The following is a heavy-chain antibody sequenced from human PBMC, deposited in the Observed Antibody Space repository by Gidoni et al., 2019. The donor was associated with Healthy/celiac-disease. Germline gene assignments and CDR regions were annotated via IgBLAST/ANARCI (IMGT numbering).Heavy chain of an antibody. CDR1: GYSFTSYW. Sequence: EVQLVQSGAAVKKPGESLRISCKGSGYSFTSYWISWVRQMPGKGLEWMGRIDPSDSYTNYSPSFQGHVTISADKSISTAYLQWSSLKASDTAMYYCARQQWLVQSVDYWGQGTLVTVSS. CDR3: ARQQWLVQSVDY. D-gene: IGHD6-19*01. J-gene: IGHJ4*02. V-gene: IGHV5-10-1*01. CDR2: IDPSDSYT.